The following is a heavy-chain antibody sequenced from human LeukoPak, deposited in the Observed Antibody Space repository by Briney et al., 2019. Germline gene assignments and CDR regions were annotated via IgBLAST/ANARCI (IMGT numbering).Heavy chain of an antibody. J-gene: IGHJ4*02. V-gene: IGHV3-30*01. CDR1: GFTFSSYA. CDR3: GRGSVGFGELNY. CDR2: ISYDGSNK. Sequence: GGSLGLSCAASGFTFSSYAMHWVRQAPGKGLEWVAVISYDGSNKFYADSVKGRFTLSRDNSKNTLYLQMNSLRIEDTAVYYCGRGSVGFGELNYWRQGTLVTVSS. D-gene: IGHD3-10*01.